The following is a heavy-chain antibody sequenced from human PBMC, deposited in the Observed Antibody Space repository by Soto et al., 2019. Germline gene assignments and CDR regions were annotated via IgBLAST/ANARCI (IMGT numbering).Heavy chain of an antibody. D-gene: IGHD5-18*01. Sequence: PGESLKISCKGSGYSFTSYWISWVRQMPGKGLEWMGRIDPSDSYTNYSPSFQGHVTISADKSISTAYLQWSSLKASDTAMYYCASLLDTAMVPYYYYYYGMEVWGQGTTVAVS. CDR2: IDPSDSYT. V-gene: IGHV5-10-1*01. CDR1: GYSFTSYW. J-gene: IGHJ6*02. CDR3: ASLLDTAMVPYYYYYYGMEV.